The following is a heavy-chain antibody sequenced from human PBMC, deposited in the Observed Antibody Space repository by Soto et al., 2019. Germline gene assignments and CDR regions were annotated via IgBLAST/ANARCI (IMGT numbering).Heavy chain of an antibody. Sequence: PSETLSLTCTVSGGSISSYYWSWIRQPPGKGLEWIVYIYYSGSTNYNPSLKSRVTIAVDTSKNQFSLKLSSVTAADTAVYYCARHSNEYRKSLDYWGQGTLVTVSS. CDR1: GGSISSYY. CDR3: ARHSNEYRKSLDY. V-gene: IGHV4-59*08. J-gene: IGHJ4*02. D-gene: IGHD1-1*01. CDR2: IYYSGST.